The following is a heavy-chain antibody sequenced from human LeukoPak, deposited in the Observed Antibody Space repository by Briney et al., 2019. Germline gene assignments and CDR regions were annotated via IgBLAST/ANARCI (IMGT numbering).Heavy chain of an antibody. CDR2: IYYNGRT. Sequence: SETLSLTCSVSGGSISSSSYYWGWIRQPPGKGLEWIGSIYYNGRTYYNPSLKSRVTVSVDPSKNQFSLKLTSVTAADTPVYYCARQGGVGATGSPDDWGQGTLVTVSS. J-gene: IGHJ4*02. V-gene: IGHV4-39*01. CDR1: GGSISSSSYY. CDR3: ARQGGVGATGSPDD. D-gene: IGHD1-26*01.